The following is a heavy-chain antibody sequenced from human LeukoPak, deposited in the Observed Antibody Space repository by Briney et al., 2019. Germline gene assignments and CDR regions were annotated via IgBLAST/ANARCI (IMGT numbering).Heavy chain of an antibody. CDR2: ISGSGGST. J-gene: IGHJ4*02. CDR3: AKPLQPYYYDSSGYFGDY. D-gene: IGHD3-22*01. Sequence: GSLRLSCAASGFTFSSYAMSWVRQAPGKGLEWVSAISGSGGSTYYADSVKGRFTISRDNSKNTLYLQMNSLRAEDTAVYYCAKPLQPYYYDSSGYFGDYWGQGTLVTVSS. V-gene: IGHV3-23*01. CDR1: GFTFSSYA.